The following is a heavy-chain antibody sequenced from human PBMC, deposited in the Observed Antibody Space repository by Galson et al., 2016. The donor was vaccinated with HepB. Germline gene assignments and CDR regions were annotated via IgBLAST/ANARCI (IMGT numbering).Heavy chain of an antibody. CDR3: ARGSKQWGVDY. D-gene: IGHD1-26*01. CDR2: INAGNGNT. V-gene: IGHV1-3*01. J-gene: IGHJ4*02. CDR1: GYTFTSYT. Sequence: SVKVSCKASGYTFTSYTIHWVRQAPGQRLEWMGWINAGNGNTKYSQKFQGRVTITRDTSASTAYMELSSLRSDDTAVYYCARGSKQWGVDYWGQGTLVTVSS.